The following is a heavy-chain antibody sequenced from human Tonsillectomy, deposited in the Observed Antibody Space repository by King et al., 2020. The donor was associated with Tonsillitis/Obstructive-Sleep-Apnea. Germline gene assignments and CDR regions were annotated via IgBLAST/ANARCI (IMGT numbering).Heavy chain of an antibody. CDR2: IIPIFGTT. Sequence: VQLVESGAEVKKPGSSVKVSCKASGGTFSSHAISWVRQAPGQGLEWMAGIIPIFGTTNYAQKFQGRVTVTADESTSTAYMELSSLRSEDTAMYYCARAPGIAAAGTIMGYYYYYMDVWGKGTTVTVSS. CDR3: ARAPGIAAAGTIMGYYYYYMDV. J-gene: IGHJ6*03. V-gene: IGHV1-69*01. CDR1: GGTFSSHA. D-gene: IGHD6-13*01.